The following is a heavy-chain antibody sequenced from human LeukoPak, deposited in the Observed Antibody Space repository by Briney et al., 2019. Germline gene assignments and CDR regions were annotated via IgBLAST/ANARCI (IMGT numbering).Heavy chain of an antibody. CDR2: IGLSSGKT. J-gene: IGHJ4*02. D-gene: IGHD2-2*01. CDR1: GFTFSDYS. Sequence: GGSLRLSCAASGFTFSDYSMNWVRQAPGKGPEWISYIGLSSGKTKYADSVKGRFTISRDDAKNSLYLQMNSLRAEDTAVYYCARAYSGGGIVVVPAANWGQGTLVTVSS. CDR3: ARAYSGGGIVVVPAAN. V-gene: IGHV3-48*04.